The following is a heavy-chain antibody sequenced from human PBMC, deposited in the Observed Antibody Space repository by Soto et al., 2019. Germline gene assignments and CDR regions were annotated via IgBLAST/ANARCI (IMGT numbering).Heavy chain of an antibody. CDR3: ARDYGPPYYFDY. CDR2: INHSGST. V-gene: IGHV4-34*01. D-gene: IGHD4-17*01. CDR1: GGSFSGYY. Sequence: SETLALTCAVYGGSFSGYYWSWIRQPPGKGLEWIGEINHSGSTNYNPSLKSRVTISVDTSKNQFSLKLSSVTAADTAVYYCARDYGPPYYFDYWGQGTLVTVSS. J-gene: IGHJ4*02.